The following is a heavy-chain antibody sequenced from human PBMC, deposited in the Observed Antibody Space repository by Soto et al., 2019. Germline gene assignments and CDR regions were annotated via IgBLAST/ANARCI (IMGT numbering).Heavy chain of an antibody. CDR1: GFTFSSYW. CDR2: IKQDGSEK. J-gene: IGHJ6*04. V-gene: IGHV3-7*05. D-gene: IGHD3-3*01. Sequence: GGSLRLSCAASGFTFSSYWMSWVRQAPGKGLEWVANIKQDGSEKYYVDSVKGRFTISRDNAKNSLYLQMNSLRAEDTAVYYYARVERGMRYYDFWSVYYPPEYYYYYYGMDAWGKGTRVTVPS. CDR3: ARVERGMRYYDFWSVYYPPEYYYYYYGMDA.